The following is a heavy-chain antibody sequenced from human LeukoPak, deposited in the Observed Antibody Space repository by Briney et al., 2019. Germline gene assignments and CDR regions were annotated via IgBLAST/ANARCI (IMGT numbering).Heavy chain of an antibody. CDR3: ASGYSSSWYRPDY. Sequence: GGSLRLSCAASGFTFSSYAMHWVRQAPGKGLEWVAVISYDGSNKYYADSVKCRFTISRDNSKNTLYLQMNSLRAEDTAVYYFASGYSSSWYRPDYWGQGTLVTVSS. J-gene: IGHJ4*02. D-gene: IGHD6-13*01. CDR2: ISYDGSNK. V-gene: IGHV3-30*04. CDR1: GFTFSSYA.